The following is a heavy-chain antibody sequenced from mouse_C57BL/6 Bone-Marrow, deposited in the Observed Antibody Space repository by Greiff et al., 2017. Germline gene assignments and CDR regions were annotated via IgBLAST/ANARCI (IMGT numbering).Heavy chain of an antibody. Sequence: VQLKQSGTVLARPGASVKMSCKTSGYTFTSYWMHWVKQRPGQGLEWIGAIYPGHRDTSYTQKFKGKATLTAVPSASTAYMELSSLTKEDSAVYYCTRRITTVVATADYWGQGTTRTVSS. CDR2: IYPGHRDT. D-gene: IGHD1-1*01. V-gene: IGHV1-5*01. CDR3: TRRITTVVATADY. CDR1: GYTFTSYW. J-gene: IGHJ2*01.